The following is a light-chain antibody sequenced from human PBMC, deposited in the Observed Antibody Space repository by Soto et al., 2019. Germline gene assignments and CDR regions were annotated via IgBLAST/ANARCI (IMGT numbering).Light chain of an antibody. CDR1: SSDIGGYNY. CDR3: NSYTSSNTPYV. Sequence: QSVLTQPASVSGSPGESITISCTGTSSDIGGYNYVSWFQQHPGKAPKLMIYQVNNRPSGVSIRFSGSKSGSTASLTISGLQAEDEADYYCNSYTSSNTPYVFGTGTKATVL. CDR2: QVN. J-gene: IGLJ1*01. V-gene: IGLV2-14*01.